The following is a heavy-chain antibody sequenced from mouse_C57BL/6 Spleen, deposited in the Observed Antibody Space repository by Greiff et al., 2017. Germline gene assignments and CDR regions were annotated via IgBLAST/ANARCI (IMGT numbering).Heavy chain of an antibody. CDR2: ISSGGDYI. D-gene: IGHD1-1*01. CDR3: TRRGYCSSYLYAMDY. V-gene: IGHV5-9-1*02. J-gene: IGHJ4*01. CDR1: GFTFSSYA. Sequence: EVQGVESGEGLVKPGGSLKLSCAASGFTFSSYAMSWVRQTPEKRLEWVAYISSGGDYIYYADTLKGRFPFSIDNARNTLYLQMSSLKSEYTAMYYCTRRGYCSSYLYAMDYWGQGTSVTVSS.